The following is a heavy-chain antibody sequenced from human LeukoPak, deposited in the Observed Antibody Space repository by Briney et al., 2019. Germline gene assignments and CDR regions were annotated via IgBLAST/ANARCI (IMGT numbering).Heavy chain of an antibody. V-gene: IGHV1-18*01. CDR2: ISAYNGNT. Sequence: ASVKVSCKASGYTFTSYGIIWVRQAPGQGLEWMGWISAYNGNTNYAQKLQGRVTMTTDTSTSTAYMELRSLRSDDTAVYYCARLKAVTTPYYYYGMDVWGQGTTVTVSS. J-gene: IGHJ6*02. CDR1: GYTFTSYG. D-gene: IGHD4-17*01. CDR3: ARLKAVTTPYYYYGMDV.